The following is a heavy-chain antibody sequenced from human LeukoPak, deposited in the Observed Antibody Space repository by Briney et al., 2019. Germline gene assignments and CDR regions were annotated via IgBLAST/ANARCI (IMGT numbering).Heavy chain of an antibody. Sequence: GSLRLSCTTSGFTFGDHAMSWVRQAPGKGLEWVGFIRSKGYGVTTEYAASVKGRFAISRDDSKSIAYLQMNSLKTEDTAVYYCTRGPTQQWVYYGMDVWGQGTTVIVSS. CDR1: GFTFGDHA. CDR2: IRSKGYGVTT. J-gene: IGHJ6*02. CDR3: TRGPTQQWVYYGMDV. V-gene: IGHV3-49*04. D-gene: IGHD5-18*01.